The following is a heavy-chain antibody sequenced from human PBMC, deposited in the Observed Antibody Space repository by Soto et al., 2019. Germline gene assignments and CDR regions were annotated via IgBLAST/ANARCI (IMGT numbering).Heavy chain of an antibody. V-gene: IGHV1-3*01. CDR3: ARDPNIVVVVAATVPGSWFDP. D-gene: IGHD2-15*01. Sequence: GASVKVSCKASGYTFTSYAMHWVRQAPGQRLEWMGWINAGNGNTKYSQKFQGRVTITRDTSASTAYMELSSLRSEDTAVYYCARDPNIVVVVAATVPGSWFDPWGQGTLVTVSS. CDR1: GYTFTSYA. CDR2: INAGNGNT. J-gene: IGHJ5*02.